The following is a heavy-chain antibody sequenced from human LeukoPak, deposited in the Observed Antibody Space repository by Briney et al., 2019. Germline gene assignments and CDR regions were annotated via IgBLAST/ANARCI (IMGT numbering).Heavy chain of an antibody. D-gene: IGHD1-26*01. Sequence: ASVKVSCKASGYTFTGYYMHWVRQAPGQGLEWMGWINPNSGGTNYAQKFQGRVTMTRDTSISTAYMELSRLRSDDTAVYYCARVRGSYYISFDYWGQGTLVTVSS. V-gene: IGHV1-2*02. CDR2: INPNSGGT. J-gene: IGHJ4*02. CDR1: GYTFTGYY. CDR3: ARVRGSYYISFDY.